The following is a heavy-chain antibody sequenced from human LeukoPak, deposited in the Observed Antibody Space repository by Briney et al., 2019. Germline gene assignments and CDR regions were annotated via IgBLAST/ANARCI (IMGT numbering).Heavy chain of an antibody. CDR2: MNPNTGNT. Sequence: ASVKVSCKASGYTFTSYDINWVRQATGQGLEWMGWMNPNTGNTGYAQKFQGRVTMTRNTSISTAYMEVSSLRSEDTAVYYCARIGDFWSGYRFYGMDVWGQGTTVTVSS. V-gene: IGHV1-8*01. CDR1: GYTFTSYD. J-gene: IGHJ6*02. D-gene: IGHD3-3*01. CDR3: ARIGDFWSGYRFYGMDV.